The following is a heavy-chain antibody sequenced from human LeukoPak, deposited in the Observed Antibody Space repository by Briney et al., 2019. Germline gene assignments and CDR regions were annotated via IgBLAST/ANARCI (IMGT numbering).Heavy chain of an antibody. D-gene: IGHD6-13*01. CDR1: GFTFSSYA. J-gene: IGHJ4*02. CDR2: ISGSGGST. Sequence: GGSLRLSCAASGFTFSSYAMSWVRQAPGKGLEWVSAISGSGGSTYYADSVKGRFTISRDNSKNTLYLQMNSLRAEDTAVYYCARVIGSSWYLDYWGQGTLVTVSS. V-gene: IGHV3-23*01. CDR3: ARVIGSSWYLDY.